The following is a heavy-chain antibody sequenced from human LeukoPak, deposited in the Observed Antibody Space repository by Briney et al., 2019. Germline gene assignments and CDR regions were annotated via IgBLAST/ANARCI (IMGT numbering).Heavy chain of an antibody. CDR2: ISSNGGST. Sequence: PGGSLRLSCAASGFTFRSYGMLWVRQAPGKGLEYVAAISSNGGSTDYANSVKGRFTISRDNSKNTLYLQMGSLRAEDMAVYYCARISSSYDYDYWGQGTLVTVSS. D-gene: IGHD6-6*01. CDR1: GFTFRSYG. CDR3: ARISSSYDYDY. V-gene: IGHV3-64*01. J-gene: IGHJ4*02.